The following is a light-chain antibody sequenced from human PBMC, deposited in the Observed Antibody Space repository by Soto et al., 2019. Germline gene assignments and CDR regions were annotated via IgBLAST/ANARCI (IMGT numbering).Light chain of an antibody. CDR1: QNISTW. CDR2: EAS. CDR3: QHYRSFPWT. Sequence: QMTQSPSTLSASVGDRVSFACRASQNISTWLAWYQEKPGKAPKVLIYEASSLEIGVPSRFSGGGSGTEFTLTINSLQPDDFSTYYCQHYRSFPWTFGQGTKVDIK. V-gene: IGKV1-5*03. J-gene: IGKJ1*01.